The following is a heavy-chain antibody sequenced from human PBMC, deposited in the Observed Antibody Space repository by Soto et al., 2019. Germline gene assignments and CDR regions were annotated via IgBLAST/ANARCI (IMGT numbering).Heavy chain of an antibody. V-gene: IGHV3-23*01. CDR1: GFTFSSYA. D-gene: IGHD2-21*02. Sequence: EVQLLESGGGLVQPGGSLRLSCAASGFTFSSYAMSWVRQAPGKGLEWVSAISGSGGSTYYADSVKGRFTISRDNSKNTLYLQMNSLRAEDTAVYYCAKGRSGYTVVTPRVDYWGQGTLVTVSS. J-gene: IGHJ4*02. CDR2: ISGSGGST. CDR3: AKGRSGYTVVTPRVDY.